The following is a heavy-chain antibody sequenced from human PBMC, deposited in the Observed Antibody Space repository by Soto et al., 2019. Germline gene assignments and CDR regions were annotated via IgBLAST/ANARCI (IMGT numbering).Heavy chain of an antibody. J-gene: IGHJ4*02. V-gene: IGHV4-59*01. Sequence: QVQLQESGPGLVKPSETLSLTCTVSGGSISSYYWSWIRQPPGKGLEWIGYIYYSGSTNYNPSLKSRVTISVDTSKNPFSLKLSSVTAADTAVYYCARDKGSGWYDYFDYWGQGTLVTVSS. CDR3: ARDKGSGWYDYFDY. D-gene: IGHD6-19*01. CDR1: GGSISSYY. CDR2: IYYSGST.